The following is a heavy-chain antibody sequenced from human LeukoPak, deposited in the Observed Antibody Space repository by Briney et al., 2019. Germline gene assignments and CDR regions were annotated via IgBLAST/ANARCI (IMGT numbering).Heavy chain of an antibody. J-gene: IGHJ4*02. CDR1: GDTFNSYA. Sequence: ASVKVSCKASGDTFNSYAISWVRQAPGQGLEWMGRIIPILATTNYAQKFQGRVTITTDESTSTAYMELSSLRSEDTAVYYCARDLANWGSSFDYWGQGTLVTVSS. D-gene: IGHD7-27*01. V-gene: IGHV1-69*11. CDR2: IIPILATT. CDR3: ARDLANWGSSFDY.